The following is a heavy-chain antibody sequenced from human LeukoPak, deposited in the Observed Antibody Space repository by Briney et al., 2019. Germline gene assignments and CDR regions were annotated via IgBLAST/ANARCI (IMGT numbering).Heavy chain of an antibody. V-gene: IGHV1-69-2*01. CDR2: FHPEDGET. Sequence: ASVKLSCKVSGYTFTFYYINSLKQAPGKQVRWMGLFHPEDGETIPADTHTPRGTITAYPSTNTSYLDLSSLRTEDTGAYYCTTELDIVVVPAAIGYWGQGTLVTVSS. D-gene: IGHD2-2*01. CDR1: GYTFTFYY. CDR3: TTELDIVVVPAAIGY. J-gene: IGHJ4*02.